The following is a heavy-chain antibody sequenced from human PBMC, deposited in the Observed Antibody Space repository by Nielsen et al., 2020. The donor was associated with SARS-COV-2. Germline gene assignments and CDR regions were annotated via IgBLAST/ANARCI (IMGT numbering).Heavy chain of an antibody. Sequence: GGSLRLSCAASGFTFSSYSMNWVRQAPGKGLEWVSSISSSSSYIYYADSVRGRFTISRDNAKNSLYLQMNSLRAEDTAVYYCATPRGYSYGPFDYWGQGTLVTVSS. CDR1: GFTFSSYS. CDR3: ATPRGYSYGPFDY. CDR2: ISSSSSYI. V-gene: IGHV3-21*01. D-gene: IGHD5-18*01. J-gene: IGHJ4*02.